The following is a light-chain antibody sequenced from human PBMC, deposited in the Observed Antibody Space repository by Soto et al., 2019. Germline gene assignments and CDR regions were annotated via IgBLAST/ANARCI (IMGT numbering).Light chain of an antibody. V-gene: IGLV8-61*01. CDR1: SDSVSPSHY. CDR2: NTN. J-gene: IGLJ2*01. CDR3: VLYLRSAIVV. Sequence: QAVVTQEPSFSVSPGGTVTLTCGLNSDSVSPSHYPSWYQQTPGQAPRTLIYNTNTRSSGVPDRFSGSILGNKAALTITGAQADDEADYYCVLYLRSAIVVFGGGTKVTVL.